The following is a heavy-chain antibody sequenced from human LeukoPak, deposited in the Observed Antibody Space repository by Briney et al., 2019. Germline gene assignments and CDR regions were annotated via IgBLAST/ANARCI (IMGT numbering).Heavy chain of an antibody. V-gene: IGHV1-8*01. D-gene: IGHD3-10*01. J-gene: IGHJ4*02. CDR2: MNPNSGNT. CDR3: ARGVTMVRGVIPNPPGY. Sequence: GASVKVSCNASGYTFTSYDINWVRQATGQGLEWMGWMNPNSGNTGYAQKFQGRVTMTRNTSISTAYMELSSLRSEDTAVYYCARGVTMVRGVIPNPPGYWGQGTLVTVSS. CDR1: GYTFTSYD.